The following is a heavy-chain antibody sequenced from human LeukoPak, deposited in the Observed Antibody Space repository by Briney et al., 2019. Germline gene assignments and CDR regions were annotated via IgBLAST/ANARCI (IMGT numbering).Heavy chain of an antibody. D-gene: IGHD2-15*01. CDR3: ATLDIAVVVAATPH. J-gene: IGHJ4*02. CDR1: GGSISSSSYY. Sequence: SETLSLSCTVSGGSISSSSYYWGWIRQPPGKGLEWIGSIYYSGSTYYNPSLKSRVTISVDTSKNQFSLKLSSVTAADTAVYYCATLDIAVVVAATPHWGQGTLVTVSS. V-gene: IGHV4-39*01. CDR2: IYYSGST.